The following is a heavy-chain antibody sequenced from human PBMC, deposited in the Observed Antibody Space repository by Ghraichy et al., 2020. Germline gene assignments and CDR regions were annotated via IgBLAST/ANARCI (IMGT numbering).Heavy chain of an antibody. CDR2: ISSDAGNK. D-gene: IGHD5-24*01. CDR1: GFTFINYA. V-gene: IGHV3-30-3*01. J-gene: IGHJ5*02. Sequence: GGSLRLSCAASGFTFINYAMNWVRQAPGEGLEWVAFISSDAGNKYYADSVRGRFTISRDNSKNTMHLQLENLTTEDSAVYYCVRDSPLEGLDLWGQGTLVTVSS. CDR3: VRDSPLEGLDL.